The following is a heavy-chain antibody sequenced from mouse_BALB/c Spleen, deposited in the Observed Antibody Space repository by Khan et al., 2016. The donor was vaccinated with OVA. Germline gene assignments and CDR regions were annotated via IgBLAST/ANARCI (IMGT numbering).Heavy chain of an antibody. CDR3: ARKNGSDFDY. V-gene: IGHV1-20*02. D-gene: IGHD1-1*01. J-gene: IGHJ2*01. CDR1: GYSFTGYF. CDR2: INPHIGET. Sequence: VQLQQSGPELVKPGASVKISCKASGYSFTGYFMNWVMQSHGKSLEWIGRINPHIGETLYNQKFKGKVTLTVDESSRTAHMELRSLPAEDSAVYYYARKNGSDFDYWGQGTTLTVSS.